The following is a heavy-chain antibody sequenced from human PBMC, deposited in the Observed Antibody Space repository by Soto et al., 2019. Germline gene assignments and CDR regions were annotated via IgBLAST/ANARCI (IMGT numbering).Heavy chain of an antibody. CDR1: GYSFTSYW. CDR3: AIARLLWFWELLAGGWFDP. D-gene: IGHD3-10*01. Sequence: PGESLKISCKGSGYSFTSYWIGWVRQMPGKGLERMGIIYPGDSDTRYSPSFQGQVTISADKSISTAYLQWSSLKASDTAMYYCAIARLLWFWELLAGGWFDPWGQGTLVTVSS. CDR2: IYPGDSDT. V-gene: IGHV5-51*01. J-gene: IGHJ5*02.